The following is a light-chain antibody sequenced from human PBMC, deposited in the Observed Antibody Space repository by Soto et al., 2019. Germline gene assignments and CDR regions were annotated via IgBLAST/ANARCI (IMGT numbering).Light chain of an antibody. V-gene: IGKV3-20*01. J-gene: IGKJ2*01. Sequence: EIVLTQSPGTLSLSPGERATLSCRASQSVSSAYLAWYQQIPGQAPRLLIYGASSRATGIPDRFSGSGSGTDFPLPISGLEPEDLAVYYCQQSGSSFYTFGKGTKREIK. CDR2: GAS. CDR1: QSVSSAY. CDR3: QQSGSSFYT.